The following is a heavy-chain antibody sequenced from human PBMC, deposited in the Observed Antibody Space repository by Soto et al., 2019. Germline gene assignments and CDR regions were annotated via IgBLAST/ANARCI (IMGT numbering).Heavy chain of an antibody. CDR1: GFTFSSYA. J-gene: IGHJ4*02. V-gene: IGHV3-30-3*01. D-gene: IGHD3-10*01. CDR3: ARDPDYYGSGSLVDY. CDR2: ISYDGSNK. Sequence: QVQLVESGGGVVQPGRSLRLSCAASGFTFSSYAMHWVRQAPGKGLEWVAVISYDGSNKYYADSVKGRFTISRDNSKNTLYLQMNSLRAEDTAVYYCARDPDYYGSGSLVDYWGQGTLVTVSS.